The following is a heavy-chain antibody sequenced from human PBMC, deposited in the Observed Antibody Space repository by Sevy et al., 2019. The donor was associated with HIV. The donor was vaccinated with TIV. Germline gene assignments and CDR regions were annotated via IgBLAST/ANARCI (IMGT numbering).Heavy chain of an antibody. Sequence: ASLKVSCKASGDTFTNNYMHWVRQAPGQGLDWMGIIDPSAGNASYAQRFQGRVTMTRDTSTSTLYMDLNSLRSEDTAVYYCVRADPAQHFDSWGQGTLVTVSS. CDR3: VRADPAQHFDS. V-gene: IGHV1-46*01. CDR1: GDTFTNNY. J-gene: IGHJ4*02. CDR2: IDPSAGNA.